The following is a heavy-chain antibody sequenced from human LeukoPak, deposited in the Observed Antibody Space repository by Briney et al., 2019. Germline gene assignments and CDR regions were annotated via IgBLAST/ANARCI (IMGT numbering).Heavy chain of an antibody. J-gene: IGHJ6*02. D-gene: IGHD3-22*01. Sequence: HAGGSLRLSCAASGFTLSTYWMHWVRQVPGKGLVWVSRINSDESSTSYADSVTGRFTISRDNARNTLYLQMNSLRAEDTAVYYCARASGYYDSSGYYNGMDVWGQGTTVTVSS. CDR1: GFTLSTYW. CDR3: ARASGYYDSSGYYNGMDV. V-gene: IGHV3-74*01. CDR2: INSDESST.